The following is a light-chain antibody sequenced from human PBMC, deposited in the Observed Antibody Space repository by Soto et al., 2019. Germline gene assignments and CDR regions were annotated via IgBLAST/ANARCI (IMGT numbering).Light chain of an antibody. Sequence: EIVLTQSPATLSLSPGERATLSCRASQSVNSYLAWYQQKCGQAPRLLIYDTSNRATGTPDRFSGSGSGTDFTLTISSLEPEDFAVYYCEQRSCWPTFGQGTRLEIK. V-gene: IGKV3-11*01. CDR2: DTS. J-gene: IGKJ2*01. CDR3: EQRSCWPT. CDR1: QSVNSY.